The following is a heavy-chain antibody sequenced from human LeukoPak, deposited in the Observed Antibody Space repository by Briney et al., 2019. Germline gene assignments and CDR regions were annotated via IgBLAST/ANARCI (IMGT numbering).Heavy chain of an antibody. J-gene: IGHJ5*02. V-gene: IGHV3-66*01. CDR2: IYSGGST. CDR3: ARDHPAGYCSGDSCYYHWFDP. Sequence: GGSLRLSCAASGFTVSSNYMSWVRQAPGKGLEWVSLIYSGGSTYYADSAKGRFTISRDNSKNTLYLQMNSLRAEDTAVYYCARDHPAGYCSGDSCYYHWFDPWGQGTLVTVSS. CDR1: GFTVSSNY. D-gene: IGHD2-15*01.